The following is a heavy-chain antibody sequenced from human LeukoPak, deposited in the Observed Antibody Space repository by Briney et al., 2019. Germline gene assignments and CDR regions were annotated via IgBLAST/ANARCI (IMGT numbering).Heavy chain of an antibody. D-gene: IGHD3-3*01. CDR2: IYTSGST. CDR3: AREEVDDFWSGYFGGMDV. Sequence: SETLSLTCTVSGGSISSGSYYWSWIRQPAGKGLEWIGRIYTSGSTNYNPSLKSRVTISVDTSKNQFSLKLSSVTAADTAVYYCAREEVDDFWSGYFGGMDVWGQGTTVTVSS. V-gene: IGHV4-61*02. J-gene: IGHJ6*02. CDR1: GGSISSGSYY.